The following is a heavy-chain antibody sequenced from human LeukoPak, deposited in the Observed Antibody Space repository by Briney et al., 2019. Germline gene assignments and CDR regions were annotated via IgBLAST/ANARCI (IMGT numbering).Heavy chain of an antibody. CDR3: ASTQTFDY. V-gene: IGHV3-21*04. Sequence: GGSLRLSCAASVLTFSYHTMNWVRQAPGTGLEWVSSISSTRTYIYHADSVKGRFTIYRDNTKNSLYLQMDSLRAEATAVYHCASTQTFDYWGQGTLVTV. CDR2: ISSTRTYI. CDR1: VLTFSYHT. J-gene: IGHJ4*02.